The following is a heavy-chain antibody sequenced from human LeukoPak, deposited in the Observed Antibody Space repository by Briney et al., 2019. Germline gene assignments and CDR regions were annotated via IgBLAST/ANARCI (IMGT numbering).Heavy chain of an antibody. Sequence: PSETLSLTCTVSGYSISSGYYWGWIRQPPGKGLEWIGSIYHSGSTYYNPSLKSRVTISVDTSKNQFSLKLSSVTAADTAVYYCARDSVLMGRRPEYDYWGQGTLVTVSS. CDR2: IYHSGST. V-gene: IGHV4-38-2*02. CDR3: ARDSVLMGRRPEYDY. J-gene: IGHJ4*02. D-gene: IGHD1-14*01. CDR1: GYSISSGYY.